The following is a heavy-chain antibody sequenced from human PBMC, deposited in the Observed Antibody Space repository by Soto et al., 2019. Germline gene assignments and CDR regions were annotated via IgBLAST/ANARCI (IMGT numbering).Heavy chain of an antibody. Sequence: QVQLQESGPGLVKPSQTLSLTCTVSGGSISSGGYYWSWIRQHPGKGLEWIGYIDYSGSTYYNPSLKSRVTLSVDTSKNHFSLKLSSVTAADTAVYYCARVTHPSWFDPWGQGTLVTVSS. CDR1: GGSISSGGYY. V-gene: IGHV4-31*03. J-gene: IGHJ5*02. CDR3: ARVTHPSWFDP. CDR2: IDYSGST.